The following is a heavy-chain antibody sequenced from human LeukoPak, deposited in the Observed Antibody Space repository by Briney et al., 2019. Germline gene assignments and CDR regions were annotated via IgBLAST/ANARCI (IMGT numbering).Heavy chain of an antibody. Sequence: KPSETLSLTCAVYGGSFSDYYWSWIRQPPGKGLEWIGEINQSGSTNSNPSLKSRVTISVDTSKNQFSLKLSSVTAADTAVYYCAAGLTIFGRGWFDPWGQGTLVTVSS. J-gene: IGHJ5*02. D-gene: IGHD3-3*01. CDR2: INQSGST. CDR1: GGSFSDYY. CDR3: AAGLTIFGRGWFDP. V-gene: IGHV4-34*01.